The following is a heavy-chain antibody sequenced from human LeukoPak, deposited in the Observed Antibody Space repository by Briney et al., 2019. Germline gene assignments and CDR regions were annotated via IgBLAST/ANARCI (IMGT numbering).Heavy chain of an antibody. J-gene: IGHJ4*02. CDR2: ISAGGGST. D-gene: IGHD6-13*01. CDR3: AKDAAGPEY. V-gene: IGHV3-23*01. Sequence: TGGSLRLSCAASGFTVSSKYMGWVRQAPGKGLFWVSGISAGGGSTYYADSVKGRFSISRDNSRNTLYLQMNSLRAEDTAVYYCAKDAAGPEYWGQGTLVTVSS. CDR1: GFTVSSKY.